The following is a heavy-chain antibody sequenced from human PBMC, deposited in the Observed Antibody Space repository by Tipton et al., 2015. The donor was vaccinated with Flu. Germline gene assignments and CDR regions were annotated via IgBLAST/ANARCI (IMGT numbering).Heavy chain of an antibody. CDR1: GGSISSYY. V-gene: IGHV4-59*12. CDR3: ARGRRFLEWLLLPPQWDY. J-gene: IGHJ4*02. Sequence: TLSLTCTVSGGSISSYYWSWIRQPPGKGLEWIGYIYYSGRTNYNPSLKSRVTISVDTSKNQFSLKLSSVTAADTAVYYCARGRRFLEWLLLPPQWDYWGQGTLVTVSS. D-gene: IGHD3-3*01. CDR2: IYYSGRT.